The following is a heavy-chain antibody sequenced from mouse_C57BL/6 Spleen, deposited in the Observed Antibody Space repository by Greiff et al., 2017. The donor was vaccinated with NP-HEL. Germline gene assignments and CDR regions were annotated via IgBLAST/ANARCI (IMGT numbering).Heavy chain of an antibody. Sequence: QVQLKESGPGLVQPSQSLSITCTVSGFSLTSYGVHWVRQSPGKGLEWLGVIWSGGSTDYNAAFISRLSISKDNSKSQVFFKMNSLQAADTAIYYCARKRDYAMDYWGQGTSVTVSS. V-gene: IGHV2-2*01. CDR2: IWSGGST. J-gene: IGHJ4*01. CDR1: GFSLTSYG. CDR3: ARKRDYAMDY.